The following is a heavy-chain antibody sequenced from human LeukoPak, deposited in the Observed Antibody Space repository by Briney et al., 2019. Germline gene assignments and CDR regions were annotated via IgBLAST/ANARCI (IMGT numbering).Heavy chain of an antibody. D-gene: IGHD5-18*01. CDR1: GFTFSSYW. CDR2: IKQDGSEK. CDR3: ASGYSYGADYFDY. Sequence: GGSLRLSCAASGFTFSSYWMSWVRQAPGKGLEWVANIKQDGSEKYYVDSVKGRFTISRDNAKNSLYLQMNSLRAEDTAVYYRASGYSYGADYFDYWGQGTLVTVSS. V-gene: IGHV3-7*01. J-gene: IGHJ4*02.